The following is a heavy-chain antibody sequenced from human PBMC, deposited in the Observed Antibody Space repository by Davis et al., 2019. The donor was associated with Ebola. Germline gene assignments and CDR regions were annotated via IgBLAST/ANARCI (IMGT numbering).Heavy chain of an antibody. CDR3: ASSWGPDIVVVPAARAFDI. D-gene: IGHD2-2*01. CDR2: IYYSGST. J-gene: IGHJ3*02. V-gene: IGHV4-30-4*02. CDR1: GGSISSGDYY. Sequence: PSETLSLTCTVSGGSISSGDYYWSWIRQPPGKGLEWIGYIYYSGSTYYNPSLKSRVTISVDTSKNQFSLKLSSVTAADTAVYYCASSWGPDIVVVPAARAFDIWGQGTMVTVSS.